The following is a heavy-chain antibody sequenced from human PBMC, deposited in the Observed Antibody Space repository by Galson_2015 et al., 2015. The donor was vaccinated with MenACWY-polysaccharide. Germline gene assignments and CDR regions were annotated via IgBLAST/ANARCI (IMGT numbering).Heavy chain of an antibody. CDR3: ARGHYGLDV. Sequence: SLRLSCAASGFSLGAWYMSWIRQAPGKGLEWLSYISKSGDSIYYGDSVKGRIAISRDNAKNSVYLQLNSLEVEDTAMYYCARGHYGLDVWGQGTTVTVSS. CDR2: ISKSGDSI. J-gene: IGHJ6*02. V-gene: IGHV3-11*01. CDR1: GFSLGAWY.